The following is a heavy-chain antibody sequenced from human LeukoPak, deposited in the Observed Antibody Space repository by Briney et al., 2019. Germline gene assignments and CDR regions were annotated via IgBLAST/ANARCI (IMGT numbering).Heavy chain of an antibody. V-gene: IGHV4-34*01. CDR2: INHSGST. D-gene: IGHD2-2*01. J-gene: IGHJ4*02. Sequence: SETLSLTCAVYGGSFSGYYWSWIRQPPGKGLEWIGEINHSGSTNYNPSLKSRVTISVDTSKNQFSLKLSSVTAADTAVYYCAGGEPAGMDYWGQGTLVTVSS. CDR1: GGSFSGYY. CDR3: AGGEPAGMDY.